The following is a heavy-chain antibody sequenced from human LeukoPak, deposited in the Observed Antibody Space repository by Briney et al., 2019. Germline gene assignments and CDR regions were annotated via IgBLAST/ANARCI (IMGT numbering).Heavy chain of an antibody. D-gene: IGHD3-16*02. CDR2: ISGSGGST. V-gene: IGHV3-23*01. Sequence: GGSLRLSCAASGFTFSSYAMSWVRQAPGKGLEWVSAISGSGGSTYYADPVKGRFTISRDNSKNTLYLQMNSLRAEDTAVYYCANYSLEHYVWGSYRWDYYYYGMDVWGQGTTVTVSS. CDR3: ANYSLEHYVWGSYRWDYYYYGMDV. J-gene: IGHJ6*02. CDR1: GFTFSSYA.